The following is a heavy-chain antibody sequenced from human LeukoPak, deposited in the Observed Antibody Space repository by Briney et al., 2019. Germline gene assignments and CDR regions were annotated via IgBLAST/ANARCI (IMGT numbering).Heavy chain of an antibody. Sequence: GGSLRLSCAASGFTFSSYAMHWVRQAPGKGLEWVAVISYDGSNKYYADSVKGRFTISRDNSKNTLYLQMNSLRAEDTAVYYCARGLAAGIYLAFDYRGQGTLVTVSS. D-gene: IGHD6-13*01. CDR1: GFTFSSYA. CDR3: ARGLAAGIYLAFDY. V-gene: IGHV3-30-3*01. J-gene: IGHJ4*02. CDR2: ISYDGSNK.